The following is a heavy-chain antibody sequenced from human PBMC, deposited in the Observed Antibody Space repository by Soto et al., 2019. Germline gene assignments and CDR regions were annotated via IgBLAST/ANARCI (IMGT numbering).Heavy chain of an antibody. J-gene: IGHJ5*02. CDR2: IIPIFGKV. CDR1: GDTFSNFA. V-gene: IGHV1-69*01. Sequence: QVQLVQSGAEVRKPGSSVKVSCQASGDTFSNFAITWVRQAPGQGRDWMGGIIPIFGKVYYAHKFQGRVTITADEATTTAYMELVSLRSDDTATYYCAKKDPSFEGGEGFDPWGQGTLVTVSS. D-gene: IGHD3-16*01. CDR3: AKKDPSFEGGEGFDP.